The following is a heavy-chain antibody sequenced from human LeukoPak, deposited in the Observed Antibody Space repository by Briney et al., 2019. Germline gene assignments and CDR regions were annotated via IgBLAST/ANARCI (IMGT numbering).Heavy chain of an antibody. CDR3: ARDIYYESSGYYYSDY. Sequence: GGPLRLSCAASGFTYSNYAMSWVRQAPGKGLEWVSVISGSGGSTYYADSVKGRFTISRDNSKNTLYLQMNSLGAEDTAVYYCARDIYYESSGYYYSDYWGQGTLVTVSS. V-gene: IGHV3-23*01. D-gene: IGHD3-22*01. J-gene: IGHJ4*02. CDR2: ISGSGGST. CDR1: GFTYSNYA.